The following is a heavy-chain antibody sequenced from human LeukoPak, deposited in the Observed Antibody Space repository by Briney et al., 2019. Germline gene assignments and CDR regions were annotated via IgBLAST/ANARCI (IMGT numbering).Heavy chain of an antibody. CDR1: GGSISSGPYY. J-gene: IGHJ4*02. Sequence: KPSETLSLTCTVPGGSISSGPYYWGWIRQPPGKGLEWIGNIYYGENTYYNPSLKSRVTISIDTSKNQFYLKLSSLTAADTAVYYCARRDDSSGYHKIFDYWGPGTLVTVSS. V-gene: IGHV4-39*01. CDR3: ARRDDSSGYHKIFDY. D-gene: IGHD3-22*01. CDR2: IYYGENT.